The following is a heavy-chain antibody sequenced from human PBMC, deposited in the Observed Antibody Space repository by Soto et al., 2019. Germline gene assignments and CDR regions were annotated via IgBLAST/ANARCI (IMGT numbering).Heavy chain of an antibody. J-gene: IGHJ4*02. V-gene: IGHV3-72*01. CDR2: TRNKANSYTT. CDR3: TVWGSGNDFGAA. D-gene: IGHD3-10*01. Sequence: GGSLRLSCAASGFTFSDHYMDWVRQAPGKGLEWVARTRNKANSYTTEYAPSVKGRFTISRDGSKNSLFLQMNSLKTEDTAVYYCTVWGSGNDFGAAWGQGILVTVSS. CDR1: GFTFSDHY.